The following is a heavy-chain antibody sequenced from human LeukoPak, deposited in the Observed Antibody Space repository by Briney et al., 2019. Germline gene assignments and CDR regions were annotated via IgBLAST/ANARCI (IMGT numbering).Heavy chain of an antibody. D-gene: IGHD1-26*01. CDR1: GVTFSTYV. J-gene: IGHJ4*02. CDR3: ASIDATPI. CDR2: NNDNGDRT. V-gene: IGHV3-64*01. Sequence: GGSLRLSCAASGVTFSTYVMHWVRQAPGKGLEFVAANNDNGDRTFYPISVKGRFIISRDNSKNTLYLQMGSLRPEDTAVYFCASIDATPIWGQGTLVTVSS.